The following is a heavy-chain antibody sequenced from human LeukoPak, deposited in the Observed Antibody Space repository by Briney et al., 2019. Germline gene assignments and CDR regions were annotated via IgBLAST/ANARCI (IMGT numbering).Heavy chain of an antibody. CDR3: ARQSRGELRYFDWLFHDAFDI. D-gene: IGHD3-9*01. J-gene: IGHJ3*02. Sequence: TGASLKIPCKGSGYSFTSYWIGWVRQMPGKGLEWMGIIYPGDSDTRYSPSFQGQVTISADKSISTAYLQWSSLKASDTAMYYCARQSRGELRYFDWLFHDAFDIWGQGTMVTVSS. CDR2: IYPGDSDT. V-gene: IGHV5-51*01. CDR1: GYSFTSYW.